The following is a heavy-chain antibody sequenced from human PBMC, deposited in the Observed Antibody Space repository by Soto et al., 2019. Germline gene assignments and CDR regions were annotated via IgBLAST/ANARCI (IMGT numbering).Heavy chain of an antibody. J-gene: IGHJ4*02. Sequence: SETLSLTWTVSGGSISSYYWSWIRQPPGKGLEWIGYIYYSGSTNYNPSLKSRVTISVDTSKNQFSLKLSSVTAADTAVYYCARTEYSSGWYGDKGSFDYWGQGTLVTVSS. CDR1: GGSISSYY. V-gene: IGHV4-59*01. D-gene: IGHD6-19*01. CDR2: IYYSGST. CDR3: ARTEYSSGWYGDKGSFDY.